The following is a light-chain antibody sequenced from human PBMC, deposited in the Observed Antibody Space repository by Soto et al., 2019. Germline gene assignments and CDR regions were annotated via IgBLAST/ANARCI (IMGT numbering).Light chain of an antibody. CDR1: QSVGNSS. Sequence: EVVLTQSPGTLSLSPGGRATLSCRASQSVGNSSVAWYQQKPGQPPRLLIYDTSKRATGIPDRFSGSVSGTDFTLCISRVEPEDFAVFYCHQYGTSEIIFGQGTRLEIK. J-gene: IGKJ5*01. CDR2: DTS. CDR3: HQYGTSEII. V-gene: IGKV3-20*01.